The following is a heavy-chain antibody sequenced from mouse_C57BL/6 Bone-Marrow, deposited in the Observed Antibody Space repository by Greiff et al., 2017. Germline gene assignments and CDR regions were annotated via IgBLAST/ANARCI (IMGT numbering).Heavy chain of an antibody. V-gene: IGHV1-55*01. CDR2: IYPTSGRT. Sequence: VQLQQPGAELVKPGASVKMSCKASGYTFTSYWITWVKQRPGQGLEWIGDIYPTSGRTNYNEKFKSKAILTLDTSSNTAYMQLRSLTSEDSAVFYCARSGPLGRIFDYWGQGTTLTVSS. CDR1: GYTFTSYW. J-gene: IGHJ2*01. D-gene: IGHD4-1*01. CDR3: ARSGPLGRIFDY.